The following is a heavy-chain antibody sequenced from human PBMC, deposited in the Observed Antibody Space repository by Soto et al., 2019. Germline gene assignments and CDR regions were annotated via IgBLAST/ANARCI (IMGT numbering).Heavy chain of an antibody. CDR1: GGSISSYY. CDR3: ARVMAAMQNWLDP. V-gene: IGHV4-59*08. J-gene: IGHJ5*02. CDR2: IYYSGST. Sequence: PETLSLTCTVSGGSISSYYWSWIRQPPGKGLEWIGYIYYSGSTNYNPSLKSRVTISVDTSKNQFSLKLSSVTAADTAVYYCARVMAAMQNWLDPWGQGTLVTVAS. D-gene: IGHD2-2*01.